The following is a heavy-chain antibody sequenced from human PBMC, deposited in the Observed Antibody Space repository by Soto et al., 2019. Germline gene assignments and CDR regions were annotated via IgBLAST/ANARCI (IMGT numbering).Heavy chain of an antibody. CDR1: GGSVSGGSYY. CDR3: SVDLYFGDQDV. D-gene: IGHD4-17*01. Sequence: QVQLQESGPGLVKPSETLSLTCTVSGGSVSGGSYYWNWIRQPPGKGLEWIGYIYFSGRTNYNTSLKSPATISIDTSKIHFSLKLTSATAAATTVYYSSVDLYFGDQDVWGQGTTVTVSS. CDR2: IYFSGRT. V-gene: IGHV4-61*03. J-gene: IGHJ6*02.